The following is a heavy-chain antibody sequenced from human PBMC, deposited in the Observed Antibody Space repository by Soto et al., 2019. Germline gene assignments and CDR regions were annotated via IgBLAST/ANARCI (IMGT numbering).Heavy chain of an antibody. Sequence: SETLSLTCTVSGGSISSSSYYWGWIRQPPGKGLEWIGSIYYSGSTYYNPSLKSRVTISVDTSKNQFSLKLTSVTAADTAVYYCARVPIDTYMIYWSDPWGQGTLVTVS. CDR3: ARVPIDTYMIYWSDP. CDR2: IYYSGST. D-gene: IGHD3-16*01. J-gene: IGHJ5*02. CDR1: GGSISSSSYY. V-gene: IGHV4-39*07.